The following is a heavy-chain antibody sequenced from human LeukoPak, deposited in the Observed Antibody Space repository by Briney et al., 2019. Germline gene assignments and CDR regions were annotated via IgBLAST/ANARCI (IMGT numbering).Heavy chain of an antibody. CDR3: AMGYCTRTSCYSALT. Sequence: SETLSLTCTVSGGSISSYYWSWIRQPPGKGLEWIGFISYSGSTNSNPSLKSRVTISVDTSKNQFSLRLSSVTAADTAGYYCAMGYCTRTSCYSALTWGQGTLVTVSS. V-gene: IGHV4-59*01. CDR2: ISYSGST. J-gene: IGHJ5*02. CDR1: GGSISSYY. D-gene: IGHD2-2*01.